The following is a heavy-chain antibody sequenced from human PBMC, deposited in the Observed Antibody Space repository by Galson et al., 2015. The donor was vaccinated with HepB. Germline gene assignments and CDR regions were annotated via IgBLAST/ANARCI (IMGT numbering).Heavy chain of an antibody. J-gene: IGHJ3*02. CDR1: GFTFSSYE. D-gene: IGHD1-26*01. Sequence: SLRLSCAASGFTFSSYEMNWVRQAPGKGLEWVSYISSSGSTIYYADSVKGRFTISRDNAKNSLYLQMNSLRAEDTAVYYCARDQGVGAHPGAFDIWGQGTMVTVSS. CDR2: ISSSGSTI. V-gene: IGHV3-48*03. CDR3: ARDQGVGAHPGAFDI.